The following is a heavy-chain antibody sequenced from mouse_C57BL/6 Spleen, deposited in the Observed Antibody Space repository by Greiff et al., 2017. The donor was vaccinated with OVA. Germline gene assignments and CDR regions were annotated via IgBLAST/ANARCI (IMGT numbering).Heavy chain of an antibody. CDR1: GFTFSDYY. Sequence: EVKLVESEGGLVQPGSSMKLSCTASGFTFSDYYMAWVRQVPEKGLEWVANINYDGSSTYYLDSLKSRFIISRDNAKNILYLQMSSLKSEDTATYYCARHDYDAWFAYWGQGTLVTVSA. D-gene: IGHD2-4*01. CDR2: INYDGSST. J-gene: IGHJ3*01. CDR3: ARHDYDAWFAY. V-gene: IGHV5-16*01.